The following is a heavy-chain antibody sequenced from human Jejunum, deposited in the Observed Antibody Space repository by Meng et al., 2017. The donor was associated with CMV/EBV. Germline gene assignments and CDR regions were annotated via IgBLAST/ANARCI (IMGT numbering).Heavy chain of an antibody. D-gene: IGHD1-26*01. CDR1: GYTFTNYD. CDR3: ARDLSGTYVGGWFDP. Sequence: SGYTFTNYDINWVRQATGNGLEWMGWMNPNSGNTGYAQKFQGRVTITRNSSISTAYMELSGLTSDDTAIYYCARDLSGTYVGGWFDPWGQGTLVTVSS. V-gene: IGHV1-8*03. J-gene: IGHJ5*02. CDR2: MNPNSGNT.